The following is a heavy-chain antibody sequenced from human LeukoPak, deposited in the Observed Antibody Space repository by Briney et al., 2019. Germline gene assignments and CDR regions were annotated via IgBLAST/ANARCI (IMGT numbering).Heavy chain of an antibody. CDR2: ISAYNGNT. Sequence: GASVKVSCKASGYTFTSYGISLVRQAPGQGLEWMGWISAYNGNTNYAQKLQGRVTMTTDTSTSTAYMELRSLRSDDTAVYYCARSPYYYGSGSWVFDYWGQGTLVTVSS. CDR3: ARSPYYYGSGSWVFDY. CDR1: GYTFTSYG. J-gene: IGHJ4*02. D-gene: IGHD3-10*01. V-gene: IGHV1-18*01.